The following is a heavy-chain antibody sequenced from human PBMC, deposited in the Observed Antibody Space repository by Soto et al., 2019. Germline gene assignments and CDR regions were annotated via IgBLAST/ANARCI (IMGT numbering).Heavy chain of an antibody. Sequence: HVQMVQSGAEVKKPGASVKVSCEASVYTFTDYYMHWVRQAPGQGLEWMGRINPSGGATTYVQKFQGRVTMTTDTSTSTVYMDLSSLTSEDTAVYYCARGSSLALDYWGQGTLVTVSS. CDR1: VYTFTDYY. V-gene: IGHV1-46*01. J-gene: IGHJ4*02. CDR3: ARGSSLALDY. CDR2: INPSGGAT.